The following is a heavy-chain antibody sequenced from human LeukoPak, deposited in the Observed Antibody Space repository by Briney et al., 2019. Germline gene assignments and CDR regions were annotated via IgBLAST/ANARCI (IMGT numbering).Heavy chain of an antibody. CDR2: IIPIFGTA. V-gene: IGHV1-69*05. Sequence: SVKVSCKASGGTFSSYAISWVRQAPGQGLEWMGRIIPIFGTANYAQKFQGRVTITTDESTSTAYMELSSLRSEDTAVYYCARESPQRIVVVVAENWFDPWGQGTLVTVSS. CDR1: GGTFSSYA. J-gene: IGHJ5*02. D-gene: IGHD2-15*01. CDR3: ARESPQRIVVVVAENWFDP.